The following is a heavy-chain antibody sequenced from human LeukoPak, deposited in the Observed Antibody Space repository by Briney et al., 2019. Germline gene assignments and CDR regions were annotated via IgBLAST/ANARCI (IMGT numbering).Heavy chain of an antibody. CDR1: GGSVSSGSYY. CDR3: ARALNYYDRPFDI. V-gene: IGHV4-61*01. J-gene: IGHJ3*02. D-gene: IGHD3-22*01. Sequence: SETLSLTCTVSGGSVSSGSYYWNWIRQPPGTGLEWIAYIYYSGSTNYNPSLKSRVTISIDTSKNQFSLKLSSVTAADTAVYYCARALNYYDRPFDIWGQGTMVTVSS. CDR2: IYYSGST.